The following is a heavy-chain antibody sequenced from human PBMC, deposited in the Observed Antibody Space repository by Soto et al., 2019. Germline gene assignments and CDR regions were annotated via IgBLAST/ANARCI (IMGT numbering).Heavy chain of an antibody. V-gene: IGHV4-61*01. CDR3: ARNILHSSSSVYYYYGMDV. J-gene: IGHJ6*02. Sequence: QVQLKEWGPGLVKPSETLSLTCTVSGGSVSSGSHYWSWIRQPPGKGLEWVGYIYNTGSTNYNPALKSRVTISVDMSKNQVSLKLRSVTTADTAVYYCARNILHSSSSVYYYYGMDVWGRGTTVTVSS. CDR1: GGSVSSGSHY. D-gene: IGHD6-6*01. CDR2: IYNTGST.